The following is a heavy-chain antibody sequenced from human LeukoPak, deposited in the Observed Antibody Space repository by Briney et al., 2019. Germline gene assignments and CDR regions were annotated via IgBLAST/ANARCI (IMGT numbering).Heavy chain of an antibody. Sequence: PGGPLRLSCAASGFTFRSYAMSWVRQAPGKGLEWVSAISGSGGSTYYADSVKGRFTISRDNSKNRLYPQMNSLRAEDTAVYYCAQDLNVAGIQLWLIGVAFDIWGQGTMVTVSS. CDR1: GFTFRSYA. CDR3: AQDLNVAGIQLWLIGVAFDI. V-gene: IGHV3-23*01. D-gene: IGHD5-18*01. CDR2: ISGSGGST. J-gene: IGHJ3*02.